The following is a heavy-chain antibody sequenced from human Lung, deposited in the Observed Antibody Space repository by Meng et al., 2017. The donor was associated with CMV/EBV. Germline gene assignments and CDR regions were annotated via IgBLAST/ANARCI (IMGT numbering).Heavy chain of an antibody. CDR2: ITPSSGGT. D-gene: IGHD7-27*01. Sequence: QVQLVQAGAEVKTPGAPVKVSCEASGYTFTGYYMHWLRQAPGQGLEWVGRITPSSGGTTYAQKFQGRVTMTRDTSISTAYMELSSLRSDDAAIYYCVRANLGSADYWGQGTLVTVSS. V-gene: IGHV1-2*06. J-gene: IGHJ4*02. CDR1: GYTFTGYY. CDR3: VRANLGSADY.